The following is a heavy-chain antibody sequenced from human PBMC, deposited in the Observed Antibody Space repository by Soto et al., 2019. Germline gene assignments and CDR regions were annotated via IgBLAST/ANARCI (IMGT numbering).Heavy chain of an antibody. D-gene: IGHD3-22*01. CDR2: INPNSGGT. J-gene: IGHJ4*02. V-gene: IGHV1-2*02. CDR1: GYTFTGYY. Sequence: ASVKVSCKASGYTFTGYYMHWVRQAPGQGLEWMGWINPNSGGTNYAQNFQGRITITADESTNTAYMELRSLRSQDTAVYYCARGVHYDSSGYYYFYWGQGTLVTVSS. CDR3: ARGVHYDSSGYYYFY.